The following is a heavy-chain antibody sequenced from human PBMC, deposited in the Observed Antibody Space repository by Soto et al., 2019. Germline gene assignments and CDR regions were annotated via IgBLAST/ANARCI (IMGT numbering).Heavy chain of an antibody. J-gene: IGHJ6*02. D-gene: IGHD3-22*01. Sequence: GGSLRLSCAPSGFSFSSYGMHWVRQAPGKGLEWVAVISFDGSSRYYGDSVKGRFTISRDISKNTLNLQMKSLRAEDTAVYYCANNLAYQASSGSAPVAYYYYGIDVWGQEPRVT. CDR1: GFSFSSYG. V-gene: IGHV3-30*18. CDR2: ISFDGSSR. CDR3: ANNLAYQASSGSAPVAYYYYGIDV.